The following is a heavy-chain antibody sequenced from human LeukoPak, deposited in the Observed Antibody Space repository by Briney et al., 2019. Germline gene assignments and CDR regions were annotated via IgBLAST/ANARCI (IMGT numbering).Heavy chain of an antibody. J-gene: IGHJ4*02. D-gene: IGHD3-3*01. CDR1: GGSFSGYY. CDR3: ARARNYGFWSGYYSFDY. Sequence: SETLSLTCAVYGGSFSGYYWSWIRQPPGKGLEWIGEINHSGSTNYNPSLKSRVTISVDTSKNQFSLKLSSVTAADTAVYYCARARNYGFWSGYYSFDYWGQGTLVTVSS. CDR2: INHSGST. V-gene: IGHV4-34*01.